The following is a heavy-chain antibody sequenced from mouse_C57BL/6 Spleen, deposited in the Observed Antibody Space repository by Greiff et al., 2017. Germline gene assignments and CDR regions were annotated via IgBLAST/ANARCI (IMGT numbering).Heavy chain of an antibody. CDR1: GYSITSGYY. V-gene: IGHV3-6*01. D-gene: IGHD1-1*01. CDR3: ASPLYYGSSYWYFDV. Sequence: VQLKESGPGLVKPSQSLSLTCSVTGYSITSGYYWNWIRQFPGNKLEWMGYISYDGSNNYNPSLKNRISITRDTSKNQFFLKLNSVTTEDTATYYCASPLYYGSSYWYFDVWGTGTTVTVSS. CDR2: ISYDGSN. J-gene: IGHJ1*03.